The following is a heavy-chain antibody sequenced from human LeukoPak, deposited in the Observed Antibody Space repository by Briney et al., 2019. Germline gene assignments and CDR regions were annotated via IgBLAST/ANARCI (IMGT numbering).Heavy chain of an antibody. CDR3: ARILAFDI. CDR2: IYYSGNT. J-gene: IGHJ3*02. V-gene: IGHV4-39*01. Sequence: SETLSLTCTVSGGSISSSSYYWGWIRQPPGKGLEWIGGIYYSGNTYYNPSLKSRVTISVDTPKNQFSLKLSSVTAADTAVYYCARILAFDIWGQGTMVTVSS. CDR1: GGSISSSSYY.